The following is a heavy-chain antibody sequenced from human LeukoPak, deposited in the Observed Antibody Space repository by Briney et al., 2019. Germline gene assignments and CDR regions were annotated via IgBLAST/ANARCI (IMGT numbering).Heavy chain of an antibody. Sequence: SETLSLTCTVSGGSISSSSYYWGWIRQPPGKGPEWIGSIYYSGSTYYNPSLKSRVTISVDTSKNQFSLKLSSVTAADTAVYYCARRTTLYCSSTSCYLPTWGQGTMVTVSS. CDR3: ARRTTLYCSSTSCYLPT. V-gene: IGHV4-39*01. D-gene: IGHD2-2*01. CDR1: GGSISSSSYY. CDR2: IYYSGST. J-gene: IGHJ3*01.